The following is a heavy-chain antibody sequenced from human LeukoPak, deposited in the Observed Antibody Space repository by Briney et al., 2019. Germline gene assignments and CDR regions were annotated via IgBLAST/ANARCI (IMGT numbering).Heavy chain of an antibody. CDR3: ARDCSGGSCNGWFDP. Sequence: PSETLSLTCTVSGGSISSSSYYWGWIRQPPGKGLEWIGSIYYSGSTYYNPSLKSRVTISVDTSKNQFSLKLSSVTAADTAVYYCARDCSGGSCNGWFDPWGQGTLVTVSS. D-gene: IGHD2-15*01. J-gene: IGHJ5*02. CDR1: GGSISSSSYY. V-gene: IGHV4-39*02. CDR2: IYYSGST.